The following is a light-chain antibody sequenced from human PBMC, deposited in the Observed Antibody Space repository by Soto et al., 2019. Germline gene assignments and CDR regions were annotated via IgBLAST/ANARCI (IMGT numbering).Light chain of an antibody. J-gene: IGKJ2*02. CDR1: QSVTSK. Sequence: EIVMTQSPVTLSLSPGERATLSCRASQSVTSKLAWFQQKPGQAPRLLIYATSTRATGVPASFSGSGSGTEFTLTSSSLQSEDFAVDSCQQYNNWPRTFGHGTKLEIK. CDR2: ATS. V-gene: IGKV3-15*01. CDR3: QQYNNWPRT.